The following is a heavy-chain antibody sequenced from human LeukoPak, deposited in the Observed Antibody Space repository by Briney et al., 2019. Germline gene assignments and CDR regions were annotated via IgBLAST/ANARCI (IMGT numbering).Heavy chain of an antibody. Sequence: ASVKVSCKASGYTFTSYYIHWVRQAPGQGLEWMGFINPSGGSTSYAQKFQGGVTMIRDMSTSTVYMDLSSLRSEDTAVYYCARNVGSGFDYWGQGTLVTVSS. CDR3: ARNVGSGFDY. V-gene: IGHV1-46*01. CDR2: INPSGGST. D-gene: IGHD2-15*01. CDR1: GYTFTSYY. J-gene: IGHJ4*02.